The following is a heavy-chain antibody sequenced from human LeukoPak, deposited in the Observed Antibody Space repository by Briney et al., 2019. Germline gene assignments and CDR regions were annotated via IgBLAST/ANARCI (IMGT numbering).Heavy chain of an antibody. CDR3: ARDQGGYSYGFDY. CDR2: IYYSGST. V-gene: IGHV4-59*01. D-gene: IGHD5-18*01. J-gene: IGHJ4*02. Sequence: SETLSLTCTVSGGSISSYYWSWIRQPPGKGLEWIGYIYYSGSTNYNPSLKTRVTISVDTSKNQFSLKLSSVTAADTAVHYCARDQGGYSYGFDYWGQGTLVTVSS. CDR1: GGSISSYY.